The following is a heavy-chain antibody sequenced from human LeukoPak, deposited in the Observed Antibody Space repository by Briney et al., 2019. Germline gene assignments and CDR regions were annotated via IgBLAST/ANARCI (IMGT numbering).Heavy chain of an antibody. CDR1: SGSVSTSSYY. D-gene: IGHD5-18*01. J-gene: IGHJ4*02. V-gene: IGHV4-39*07. CDR3: ARGAAGYSYG. Sequence: SETLSLTCTVSSGSVSTSSYYWGWIRQPPGKGLEWIGSVYYSGSTYYNPSLKSRVTISIDTSKNQFSLRLSSVTAADTAVYYCARGAAGYSYGWGQGTLVTVSS. CDR2: VYYSGST.